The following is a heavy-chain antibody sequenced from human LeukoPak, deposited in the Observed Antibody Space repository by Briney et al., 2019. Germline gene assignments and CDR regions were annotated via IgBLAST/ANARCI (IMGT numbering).Heavy chain of an antibody. Sequence: SETLSLTCSVSGASISSYYWSRIRQPPGKGLEWIGNVHYSGGTNYNPSLKSRVTISVDTSKSQFSLKLSSVTAADTATYYCARREAMTAADFFDNWGQGTLVTVSS. D-gene: IGHD6-25*01. CDR1: GASISSYY. V-gene: IGHV4-59*01. CDR3: ARREAMTAADFFDN. CDR2: VHYSGGT. J-gene: IGHJ4*02.